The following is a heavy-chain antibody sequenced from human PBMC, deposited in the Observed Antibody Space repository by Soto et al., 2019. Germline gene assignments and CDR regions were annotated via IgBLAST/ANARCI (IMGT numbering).Heavy chain of an antibody. J-gene: IGHJ4*02. CDR2: ISSSGSTI. CDR3: ATRYCSGGSCYSAALGY. CDR1: GFTFSDFY. Sequence: QVQLVESGGGLVKPGGSLRLSCAASGFTFSDFYMSWIRQAPGKGLEWVSYISSSGSTIYYADSVKGRFTISRDNAKNSLYLQMNSLRAEDTAVYYCATRYCSGGSCYSAALGYWGQGTLFTVSS. V-gene: IGHV3-11*01. D-gene: IGHD2-15*01.